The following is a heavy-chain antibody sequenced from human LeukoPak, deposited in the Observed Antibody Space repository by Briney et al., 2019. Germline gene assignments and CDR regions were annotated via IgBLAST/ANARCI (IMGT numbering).Heavy chain of an antibody. J-gene: IGHJ3*02. CDR1: GGSISSGGYY. D-gene: IGHD1-26*01. CDR3: ARLSGSFSHRTFDI. CDR2: IYYSGST. V-gene: IGHV4-31*03. Sequence: PSETLSLTCTVSGGSISSGGYYWSWIRQHPGKGLEWIGYIYYSGSTYYNPSLKSRVTISVDTSKNQFSLKLSSVTAADTAVYYCARLSGSFSHRTFDIWGQGTMVTVSS.